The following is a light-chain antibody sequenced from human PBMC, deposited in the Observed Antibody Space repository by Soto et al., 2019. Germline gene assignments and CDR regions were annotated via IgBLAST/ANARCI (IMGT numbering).Light chain of an antibody. CDR2: EFS. V-gene: IGLV2-14*01. CDR3: SSYTNSASYV. CDR1: TGEVGGNNF. Sequence: QSVLAQPASVSGSAGQSITISCTGTTGEVGGNNFVSWYQQHPGKAPKLIIYEFSNRPSGISNRFSGSKSGNTASLTISGLQAEDEADYYCSSYTNSASYVFGTGTKVTVL. J-gene: IGLJ1*01.